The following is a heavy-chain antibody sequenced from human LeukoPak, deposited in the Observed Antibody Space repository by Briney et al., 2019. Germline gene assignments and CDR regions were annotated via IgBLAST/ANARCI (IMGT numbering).Heavy chain of an antibody. D-gene: IGHD2-2*01. CDR3: ARDNQLLLDY. V-gene: IGHV3-74*03. CDR1: GFTFSNYW. CDR2: IKADGTAT. J-gene: IGHJ4*02. Sequence: GGSLRLSCAASGFTFSNYWMQWVRQAPGKGLVWVSRIKADGTATTYADSVEGRFTISRDNAMNSLYLQMNSLRAEDTAVYYCARDNQLLLDYWGQGTLVTVSS.